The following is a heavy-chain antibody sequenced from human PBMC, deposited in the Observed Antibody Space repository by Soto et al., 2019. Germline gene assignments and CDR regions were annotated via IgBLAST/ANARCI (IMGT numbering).Heavy chain of an antibody. CDR1: GFTFTSSA. J-gene: IGHJ3*02. CDR3: AADKPYQSIYSFDT. CDR2: IVVGSGNT. Sequence: SVKVSCKASGFTFTSSAVQWVRQARGQRLEWIGWIVVGSGNTNYAQKFQERVTITRDMSTSTAYMELSSLRSEDTAVCYCAADKPYQSIYSFDTWGQGTMGTVS. V-gene: IGHV1-58*01. D-gene: IGHD6-6*01.